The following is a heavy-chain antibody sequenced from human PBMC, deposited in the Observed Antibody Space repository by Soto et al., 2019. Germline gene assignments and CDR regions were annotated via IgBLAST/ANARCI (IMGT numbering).Heavy chain of an antibody. D-gene: IGHD3-9*01. CDR2: IYYSGST. CDR1: GGSISGSSYY. V-gene: IGHV4-39*01. J-gene: IGHJ6*02. Sequence: PSETLSLTCTVSGGSISGSSYYWGWIRQPPGKGLEWIGSIYYSGSTYYNPSLKSRVTISGDTSKNQFSLKLSSVTAADTAVYYCARLSGYYDILTGPKYYYYGMDVWGQGTTVTVSS. CDR3: ARLSGYYDILTGPKYYYYGMDV.